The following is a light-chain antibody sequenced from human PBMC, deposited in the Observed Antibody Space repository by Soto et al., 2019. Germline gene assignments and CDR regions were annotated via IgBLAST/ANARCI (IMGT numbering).Light chain of an antibody. J-gene: IGKJ1*01. V-gene: IGKV1-5*01. CDR2: AAS. Sequence: DIQMTQSPSTLSASLGDTVTITCRASESIDNWLAWYQQKPGKAPKLLIFAASTLIRGVPSRFSGRGSGTEFTLTISSLQVDDYATFYCQQYHTDWTFGQGTKVDIK. CDR1: ESIDNW. CDR3: QQYHTDWT.